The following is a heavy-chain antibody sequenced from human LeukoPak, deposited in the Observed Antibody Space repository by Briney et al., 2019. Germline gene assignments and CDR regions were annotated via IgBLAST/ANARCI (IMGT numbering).Heavy chain of an antibody. Sequence: SETLSLTCTVSGVSFSSGDYYWSWIRQHPEKGLEWIGFISDSGSTYYNPSLKSRLTISLDTSKNQFSPNLTSVTAADTGVYYCARDVFQFYGMDVWGQGTTVTVSS. J-gene: IGHJ6*02. CDR1: GVSFSSGDYY. CDR3: ARDVFQFYGMDV. D-gene: IGHD2-21*01. CDR2: ISDSGST. V-gene: IGHV4-31*03.